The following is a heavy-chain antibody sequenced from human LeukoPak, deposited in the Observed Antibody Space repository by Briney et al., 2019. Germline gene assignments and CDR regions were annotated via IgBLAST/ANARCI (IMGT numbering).Heavy chain of an antibody. J-gene: IGHJ4*02. V-gene: IGHV4-34*01. Sequence: SETLSLTCAVYGGSFIDYYWSWIRQPPGKGLEWIGEISHSGSTNYNPSLKSRVTMSLDTSEDQFSLKLSSVTAADTAVYYCARDPRSYTGYDETFDYWGQGTLVTVSS. CDR3: ARDPRSYTGYDETFDY. CDR1: GGSFIDYY. D-gene: IGHD5-12*01. CDR2: ISHSGST.